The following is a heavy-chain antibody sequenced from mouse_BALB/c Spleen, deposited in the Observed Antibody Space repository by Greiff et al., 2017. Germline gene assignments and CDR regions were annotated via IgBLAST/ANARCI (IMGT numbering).Heavy chain of an antibody. Sequence: VQLQQSGAELAKPGASVKMSCKASGYTFTSYWMHWVKQRPGQGLEWIGYINPSTGYTEYNQKFKDKATLTADKSSSTAYMQLSSLTSEDSAVYYCTRTALYYYAMDYWGQGTSVTVSS. J-gene: IGHJ4*01. CDR2: INPSTGYT. CDR1: GYTFTSYW. D-gene: IGHD1-2*01. V-gene: IGHV1-7*01. CDR3: TRTALYYYAMDY.